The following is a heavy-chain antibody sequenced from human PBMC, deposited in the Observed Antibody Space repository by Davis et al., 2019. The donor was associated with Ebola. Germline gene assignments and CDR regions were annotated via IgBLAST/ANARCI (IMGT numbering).Heavy chain of an antibody. J-gene: IGHJ4*02. CDR2: ISSSGSTI. Sequence: GESLKISCAASGFTFSSYEMNWVRQAPGKGLEWVSYISSSGSTIYYADSVKGRFTISRDNAKNSLYLQMNSLRAEDTAVYYCAAPGPYSSGWYKPFDYWGQGTLVTVSS. V-gene: IGHV3-48*03. CDR1: GFTFSSYE. D-gene: IGHD6-19*01. CDR3: AAPGPYSSGWYKPFDY.